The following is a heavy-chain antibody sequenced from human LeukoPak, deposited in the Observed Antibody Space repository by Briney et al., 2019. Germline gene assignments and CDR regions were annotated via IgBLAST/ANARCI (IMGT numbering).Heavy chain of an antibody. V-gene: IGHV3-48*03. CDR2: ISSSGSII. CDR1: GFTFSSYE. D-gene: IGHD1-26*01. Sequence: GGSLRLSCAASGFTFSSYEMNWVRQAPGKGLEWVSYISSSGSIIYYADSVKGRFTISRDNAKNSPYLQMNNLRVEDTAAYYCARGEYSGSNRKGYFDYWGQGTLVTVSS. J-gene: IGHJ4*02. CDR3: ARGEYSGSNRKGYFDY.